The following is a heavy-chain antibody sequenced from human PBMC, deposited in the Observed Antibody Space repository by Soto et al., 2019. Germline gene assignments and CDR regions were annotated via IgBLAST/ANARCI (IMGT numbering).Heavy chain of an antibody. CDR3: ATESGSTYGYFDH. D-gene: IGHD5-18*01. CDR1: GGSVTSDEDY. CDR2: ISNSGST. V-gene: IGHV4-30-4*01. J-gene: IGHJ4*02. Sequence: SEILSLTCTVSGGSVTSDEDYWTWIRQSPGKGLEWIGYISNSGSTGYNPSLKTRLSMSVDRSKNQFTLRLTSVTAADTAVYFCATESGSTYGYFDHWGQGTQVTVSS.